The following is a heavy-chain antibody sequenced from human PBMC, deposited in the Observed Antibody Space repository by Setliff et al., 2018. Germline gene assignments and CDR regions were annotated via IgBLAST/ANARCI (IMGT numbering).Heavy chain of an antibody. Sequence: ASETLSLTCTVSGGSISSHYWTWIRQPAGKGLEWIGRLYTSGDTNYNPSLKSRVSMSLXXSKNXXXXXXXXXXXXXXXXXXXXXDRXXVXXGRRGFYXDYWGQGTLVTVSS. J-gene: IGHJ4*02. CDR1: GGSISSHY. D-gene: IGHD3-10*01. CDR3: XXDRXXVXXGRRGFYXDY. V-gene: IGHV4-4*07. CDR2: LYTSGDT.